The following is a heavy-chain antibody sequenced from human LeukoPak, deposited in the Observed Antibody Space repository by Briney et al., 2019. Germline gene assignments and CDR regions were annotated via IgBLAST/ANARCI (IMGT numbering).Heavy chain of an antibody. Sequence: SETLSLTCTVSGYSISSGYYWGWIRQPPGKGLEWIGSLHHSGSTYYHSGTTYYNPSLKSRVTISVDTSKNQFSLNLSSVTAADTAVSYCARVSTVVYNWFDPWGQGTLVTVSS. CDR3: ARVSTVVYNWFDP. CDR1: GYSISSGYY. V-gene: IGHV4-38-2*02. D-gene: IGHD4-23*01. CDR2: LHHSGSTYYHSGTT. J-gene: IGHJ5*02.